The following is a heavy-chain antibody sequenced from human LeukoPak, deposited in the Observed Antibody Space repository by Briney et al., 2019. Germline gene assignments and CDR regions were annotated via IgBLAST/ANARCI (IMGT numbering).Heavy chain of an antibody. CDR1: GYTFTGYY. Sequence: ASVKVSCKASGYTFTGYYMHWVRQAPGQGLEWMGWINPNSGGTNYAQKFQGRVTMTRDTSISTAYMELSRLGSDDTAVYYCARDRGQQWLVPGALGHWGQGTLVTVSS. CDR3: ARDRGQQWLVPGALGH. D-gene: IGHD6-19*01. CDR2: INPNSGGT. V-gene: IGHV1-2*02. J-gene: IGHJ4*02.